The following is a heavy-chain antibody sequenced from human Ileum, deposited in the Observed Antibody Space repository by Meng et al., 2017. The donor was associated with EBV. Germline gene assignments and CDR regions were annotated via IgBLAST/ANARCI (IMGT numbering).Heavy chain of an antibody. Sequence: VQLPESGPGLVKPSETLSLTCSVSGGSVSSGGNYWSWIRQPPGKGLEWIGYIYNSGSTNYNPSLKSRVTISVDTSKNQFSLKLSSVTAADTAVYYCARDGYSSGSDWGQGTLVTVSS. J-gene: IGHJ4*02. D-gene: IGHD6-19*01. V-gene: IGHV4-61*08. CDR3: ARDGYSSGSD. CDR2: IYNSGST. CDR1: GGSVSSGGNY.